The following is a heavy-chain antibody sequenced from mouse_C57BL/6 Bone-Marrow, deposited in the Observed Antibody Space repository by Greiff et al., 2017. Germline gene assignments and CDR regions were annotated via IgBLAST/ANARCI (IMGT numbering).Heavy chain of an antibody. CDR3: ARKGSNSAWFAY. V-gene: IGHV5-4*01. D-gene: IGHD2-5*01. CDR1: GFTFSSYA. Sequence: EVQLVESGGGLVKPGGSLKLSCAASGFTFSSYAMSWVRQTPEKRLEWVATISDGGSYTYYPDNVKGRFTISRDNAKNNLYLQMSHLKSEDTAMYYCARKGSNSAWFAYWGQGTLGTVSA. CDR2: ISDGGSYT. J-gene: IGHJ3*01.